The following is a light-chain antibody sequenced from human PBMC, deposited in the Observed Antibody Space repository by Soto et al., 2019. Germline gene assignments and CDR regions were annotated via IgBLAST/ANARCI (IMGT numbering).Light chain of an antibody. Sequence: DIQMSQSPSTLSASVGDSVTITCRASQNIRNLLAWYQQKPGKAPNPLIYDASSLKSGVPSRFSASGSGTEFTPTISSLQPDDFATYNCQQYNTYSTFGQGTRLEIK. J-gene: IGKJ5*01. CDR2: DAS. V-gene: IGKV1-5*01. CDR3: QQYNTYST. CDR1: QNIRNL.